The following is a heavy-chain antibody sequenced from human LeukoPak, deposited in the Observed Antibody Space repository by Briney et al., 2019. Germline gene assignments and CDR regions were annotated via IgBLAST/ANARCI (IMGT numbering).Heavy chain of an antibody. CDR1: GYTFTSYD. D-gene: IGHD3-3*01. V-gene: IGHV1-8*01. CDR3: ARDRLYDFWSGYPEYYMDV. J-gene: IGHJ6*03. Sequence: ASVKVSCKASGYTFTSYDINWVRQATGQGLEWMGWMNPNSGNTGYAQKFQGRVTMTRDTSISTAYMELSRLRSDDTAVYYCARDRLYDFWSGYPEYYMDVWGKGTTVTVSS. CDR2: MNPNSGNT.